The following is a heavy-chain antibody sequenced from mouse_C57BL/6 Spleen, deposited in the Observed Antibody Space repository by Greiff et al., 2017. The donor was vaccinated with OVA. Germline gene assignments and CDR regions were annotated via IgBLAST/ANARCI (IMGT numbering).Heavy chain of an antibody. CDR1: GYTFTSYW. V-gene: IGHV1-53*01. CDR2: INPSNGGT. CDR3: ARPLYGSSSHWYFDV. J-gene: IGHJ1*03. Sequence: QVQLQQPGTELVKPGASVKLSCKASGYTFTSYWMHWVKQRPGQGLEWIGNINPSNGGTNYNEKFKSKATLTVDKSSSTAYMLLSSLTSEDSAVYYCARPLYGSSSHWYFDVWGTGTTVTVSS. D-gene: IGHD1-1*01.